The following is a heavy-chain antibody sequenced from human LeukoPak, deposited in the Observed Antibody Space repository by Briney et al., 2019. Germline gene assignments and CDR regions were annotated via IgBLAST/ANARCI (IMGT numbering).Heavy chain of an antibody. CDR2: IYYSGST. D-gene: IGHD4-23*01. CDR1: GGSISSSSYY. CDR3: ARHRSPYGGIDY. Sequence: SETLSLTCTVSGGSISSSSYYWGWIRQPPGKGLEWIGSIYYSGSTYYNPSLKSRVTISVDTSKNQFSLKLSSVTAADTAVYYCARHRSPYGGIDYWGQGTLVTVSS. J-gene: IGHJ4*02. V-gene: IGHV4-39*01.